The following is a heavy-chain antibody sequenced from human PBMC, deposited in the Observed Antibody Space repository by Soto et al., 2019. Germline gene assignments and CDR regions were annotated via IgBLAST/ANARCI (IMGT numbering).Heavy chain of an antibody. D-gene: IGHD3-9*01. CDR1: GGSISSSNW. CDR3: ARSVILTGGSYKGLIRLHYFDT. CDR2: IYHSGST. V-gene: IGHV4-4*02. Sequence: SETLSLTCAVSGGSISSSNWWSWVRQPPGKGLEWIGEIYHSGSTNYNPSLKSRVTISVDKSKNQFSLKLSSATAADTAVYYCARSVILTGGSYKGLIRLHYFDTWGPGTLVTVSS. J-gene: IGHJ4*02.